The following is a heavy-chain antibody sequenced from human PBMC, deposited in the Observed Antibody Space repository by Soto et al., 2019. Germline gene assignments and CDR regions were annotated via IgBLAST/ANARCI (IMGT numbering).Heavy chain of an antibody. CDR2: IIPIFGTA. D-gene: IGHD2-2*01. CDR3: ASPGEYQLLSYVQYYYYGMDV. V-gene: IGHV1-69*13. CDR1: GGTFSSYA. Sequence: SVKVSCKASGGTFSSYAISWVRQAPGQGLEWMGGIIPIFGTANYAQKFQGRVTITADESTSTAYMELSSLRSEDTAVYYCASPGEYQLLSYVQYYYYGMDVWGQGTTVTVSS. J-gene: IGHJ6*02.